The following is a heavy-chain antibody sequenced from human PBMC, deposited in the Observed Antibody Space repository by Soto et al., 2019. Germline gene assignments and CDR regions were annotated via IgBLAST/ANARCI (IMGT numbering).Heavy chain of an antibody. D-gene: IGHD3-16*02. CDR1: GFTFSNYG. J-gene: IGHJ4*02. Sequence: QVQLVESGGGVVQPGRSLRLSCAASGFTFSNYGMHWVRQAPGKGLEWVAVIWYDESKKYYADSVKGRFTISRDSSKNKRDRQVNSRRAEDTAVYYCARGGGLSEGGYWGQGTLVTVSS. CDR3: ARGGGLSEGGY. V-gene: IGHV3-33*01. CDR2: IWYDESKK.